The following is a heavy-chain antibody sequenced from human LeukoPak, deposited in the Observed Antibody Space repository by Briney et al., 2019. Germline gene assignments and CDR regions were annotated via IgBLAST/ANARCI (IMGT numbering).Heavy chain of an antibody. CDR3: ARWAAPRESGGDFWSGPFDY. CDR2: ITPMFGTP. CDR1: GYTFTGYY. V-gene: IGHV1-69*13. D-gene: IGHD3-3*01. Sequence: GASVKVSCKASGYTFTGYYMHWVRQAPGQGPEWMGGITPMFGTPKNAQKFQGRVTLSADESATTVYMELTNLRLEDTAVYYCARWAAPRESGGDFWSGPFDYWGQGTLVTVSS. J-gene: IGHJ4*02.